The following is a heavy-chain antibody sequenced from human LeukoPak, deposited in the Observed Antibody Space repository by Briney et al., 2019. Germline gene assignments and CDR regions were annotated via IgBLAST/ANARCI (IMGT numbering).Heavy chain of an antibody. V-gene: IGHV1-69*05. J-gene: IGHJ4*02. CDR1: GGTFSSYA. CDR2: IIPIFGTA. CDR3: ARLEQQLAPTDY. Sequence: SVKVSCKASGGTFSSYAINWVRQAPGQGLEWMGGIIPIFGTANYAQKLQGRVTMTTDTSTSTAYMELRSLRSDDTAVYYCARLEQQLAPTDYWGQGTLVTVSS. D-gene: IGHD6-13*01.